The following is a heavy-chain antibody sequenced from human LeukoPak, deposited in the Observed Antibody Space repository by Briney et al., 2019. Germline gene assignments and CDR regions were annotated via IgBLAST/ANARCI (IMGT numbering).Heavy chain of an antibody. CDR3: ARDGMDYYDSSGYYPN. V-gene: IGHV1-69*05. D-gene: IGHD3-22*01. Sequence: SVKVSCKASGGTFSSYAISWVRQAPGQGLEWMGGIIPIFGTANYAQKFQGRVTIATDESTSTAYMELSSLRSEDTAVYYCARDGMDYYDSSGYYPNWGQGTLVTVSS. CDR2: IIPIFGTA. J-gene: IGHJ4*02. CDR1: GGTFSSYA.